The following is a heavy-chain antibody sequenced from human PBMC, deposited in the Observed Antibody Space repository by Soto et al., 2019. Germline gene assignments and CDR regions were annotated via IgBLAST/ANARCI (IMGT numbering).Heavy chain of an antibody. V-gene: IGHV1-69*06. CDR3: ARGGYSSGWANYYYYGMDV. J-gene: IGHJ6*02. Sequence: QVQLVQSGAEVKKPGASVKVSCKASGYTFTNYYMHWVRQAPGQGLGWWGGTILIFVTANYAQKFQGRVTITADKSTSTAYMELSSLRSEDTAVYYCARGGYSSGWANYYYYGMDVWGQGTTVTVSS. CDR2: TILIFVTA. CDR1: GYTFTNYY. D-gene: IGHD6-19*01.